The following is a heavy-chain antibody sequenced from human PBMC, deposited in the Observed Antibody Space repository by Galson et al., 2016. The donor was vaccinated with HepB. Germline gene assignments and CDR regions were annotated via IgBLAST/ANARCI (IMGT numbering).Heavy chain of an antibody. CDR2: IHNGGNP. J-gene: IGHJ4*02. D-gene: IGHD2-2*01. V-gene: IGHV4-31*11. CDR1: ADSISSGAYF. CDR3: ARENTNCNGTNCYGSFGY. Sequence: TLSLTCAVYADSISSGAYFWTWLRQLPGKGPEWLGYIHNGGNPYYNPSLKSQLSISLDTSKNVISLKLTPMPAADTAVYYCARENTNCNGTNCYGSFGYWGQGTLVTVSS.